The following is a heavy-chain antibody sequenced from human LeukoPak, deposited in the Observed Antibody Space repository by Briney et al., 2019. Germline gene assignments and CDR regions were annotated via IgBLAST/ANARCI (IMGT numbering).Heavy chain of an antibody. CDR2: IYHSGST. Sequence: SETLSLTCTVSGGSISSGGYYWSWIRQPPGKGLEWIGYIYHSGSTYYNPSLKSRVTISVDRSKNQFSLKLSSVTAADTAVYYCARPRKYYDFWSGLEDIWGQGTMVTVSS. V-gene: IGHV4-30-2*01. J-gene: IGHJ3*02. CDR1: GGSISSGGYY. CDR3: ARPRKYYDFWSGLEDI. D-gene: IGHD3-3*01.